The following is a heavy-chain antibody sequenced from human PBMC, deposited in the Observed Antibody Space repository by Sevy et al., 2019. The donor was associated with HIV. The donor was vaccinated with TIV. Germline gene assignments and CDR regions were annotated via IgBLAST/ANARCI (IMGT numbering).Heavy chain of an antibody. Sequence: GGSLRLSCAASGFTFSDYYMSWIRQAPGKGLEWVSYISSSGSTIYYADSGKGRFTTSRDNAKNSRYLQMNSLRAEDTAVYYCARTMVRGVIVWFDPWGQGTLVTVSS. CDR2: ISSSGSTI. CDR3: ARTMVRGVIVWFDP. V-gene: IGHV3-11*01. J-gene: IGHJ5*02. CDR1: GFTFSDYY. D-gene: IGHD3-10*01.